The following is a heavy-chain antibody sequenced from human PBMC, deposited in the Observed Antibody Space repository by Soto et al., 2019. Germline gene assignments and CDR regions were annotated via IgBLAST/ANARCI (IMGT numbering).Heavy chain of an antibody. J-gene: IGHJ4*02. CDR3: AKIGYYGSGFIDY. CDR2: ISYDGSNK. CDR1: GFTFSSYG. V-gene: IGHV3-30*18. D-gene: IGHD3-10*01. Sequence: PGGSLRLSCAASGFTFSSYGMHWVRQAPGKGLEWVAVISYDGSNKYYADSVKGRFTISCENSKNTLYLQMNSLRAEDTAVYYCAKIGYYGSGFIDYWGQGTLVTVSS.